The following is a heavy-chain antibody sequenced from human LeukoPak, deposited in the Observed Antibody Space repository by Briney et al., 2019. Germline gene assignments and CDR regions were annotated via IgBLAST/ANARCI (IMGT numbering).Heavy chain of an antibody. D-gene: IGHD3-3*01. V-gene: IGHV4-30-2*01. CDR3: ARDNYDFWSGYYYFDY. J-gene: IGHJ4*02. Sequence: SETLSLTCTVSGGSISSGGYYWSWIRQPPGKGLEWIGYIYHSGSTYYNPSLKSRVTISADTSKNQFSLKLSSVTAADTAVYYCARDNYDFWSGYYYFDYWGQGTLVTVSS. CDR2: IYHSGST. CDR1: GGSISSGGYY.